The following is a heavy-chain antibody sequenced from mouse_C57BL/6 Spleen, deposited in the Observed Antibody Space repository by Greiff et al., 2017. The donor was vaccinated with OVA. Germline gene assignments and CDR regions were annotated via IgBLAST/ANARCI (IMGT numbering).Heavy chain of an antibody. V-gene: IGHV1-42*01. CDR3: AIGGPLYFED. D-gene: IGHD3-3*01. CDR2: INPSTGGT. J-gene: IGHJ2*01. CDR1: GYSFTGYY. Sequence: VQLQQSGPELVKPGASVKISCKASGYSFTGYYMNWVKQSPEKSLEWIGEINPSTGGTTYNQKFKAKATLTVDKSSSTAYMQLKSLASEDSAVYYCAIGGPLYFEDWGQGTTLTVSS.